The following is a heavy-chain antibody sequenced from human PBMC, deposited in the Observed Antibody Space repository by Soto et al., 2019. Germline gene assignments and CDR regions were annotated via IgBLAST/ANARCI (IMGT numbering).Heavy chain of an antibody. CDR1: GYTFPSYG. J-gene: IGHJ3*02. V-gene: IGHV1-18*01. CDR2: ISAYNGNT. Sequence: ASVKVSCKASGYTFPSYGISWVRPAPGQGLEWMGWISAYNGNTKYAQKLQGRVTMTTDTSTSTAYMELRSLRSDDTAVYYCARLSITIFGVVSGAFDIWGQGTMVTVSS. CDR3: ARLSITIFGVVSGAFDI. D-gene: IGHD3-3*01.